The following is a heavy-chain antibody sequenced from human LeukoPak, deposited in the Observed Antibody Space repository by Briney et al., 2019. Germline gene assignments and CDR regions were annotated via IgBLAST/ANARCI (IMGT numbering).Heavy chain of an antibody. J-gene: IGHJ4*02. CDR1: GGSISSSSYY. V-gene: IGHV4-39*01. D-gene: IGHD3-22*01. CDR3: ARQAPYDSSGYYRVGDY. Sequence: SETLSLTCTVSGGSISSSSYYWGWIRQPPGKGLEWVGSIYYSGSTYYNPSLKSRVTISVDTSKNQFSLKLSSVTAADTAVYYCARQAPYDSSGYYRVGDYWGQGTLVTVSS. CDR2: IYYSGST.